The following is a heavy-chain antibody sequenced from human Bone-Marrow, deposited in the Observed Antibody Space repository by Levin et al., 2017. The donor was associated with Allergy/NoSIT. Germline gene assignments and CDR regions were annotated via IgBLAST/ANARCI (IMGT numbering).Heavy chain of an antibody. CDR2: IYYSGST. D-gene: IGHD6-13*01. J-gene: IGHJ4*02. V-gene: IGHV4-39*01. Sequence: SETLSLTCTVSGGSISSSSYYWGWIRQPPGKGLEWIGSIYYSGSTYYNPSLKSRVTISVDTSKNQFSLKLSSVTAADTAVYYCARHSLAADFLWGENYFDYWGQGTLVTVSS. CDR3: ARHSLAADFLWGENYFDY. CDR1: GGSISSSSYY.